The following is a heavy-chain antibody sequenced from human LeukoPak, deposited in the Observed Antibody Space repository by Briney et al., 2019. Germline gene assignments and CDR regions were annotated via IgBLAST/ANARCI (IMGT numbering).Heavy chain of an antibody. CDR2: FISSSSTI. CDR3: ARGIVVVPAAIYPWFDP. D-gene: IGHD2-2*02. J-gene: IGHJ5*02. Sequence: GGPLSLSVPASGFTFGAIRLNWFGRAPGRGWGGVYSFISSSSTIYYADSVKGRFTISRDNAKNSLYLQMNSLRAEDTAVYYCARGIVVVPAAIYPWFDPWGQGTLVTVSS. CDR1: GFTFGAIR. V-gene: IGHV3-48*01.